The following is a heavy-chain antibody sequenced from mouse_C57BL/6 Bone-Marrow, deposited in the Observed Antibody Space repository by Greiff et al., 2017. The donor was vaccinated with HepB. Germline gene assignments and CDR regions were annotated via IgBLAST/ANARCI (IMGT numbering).Heavy chain of an antibody. Sequence: QVQLQQPGAELVKPGASVKLSCKASGYTFTSYWMQWVKQRPGQGLEWIGEIDPSDSYTNYNQKFKGKATLTVDTSSSTAYMQLSSLTSEDSAVYYCAAGTTVVVSWGQGTLVTVSA. J-gene: IGHJ3*01. V-gene: IGHV1-50*01. CDR2: IDPSDSYT. D-gene: IGHD1-1*01. CDR1: GYTFTSYW. CDR3: AAGTTVVVS.